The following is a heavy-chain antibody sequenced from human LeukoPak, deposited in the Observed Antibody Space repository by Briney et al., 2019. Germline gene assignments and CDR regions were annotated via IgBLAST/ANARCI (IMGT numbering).Heavy chain of an antibody. V-gene: IGHV4-4*07. D-gene: IGHD1-26*01. CDR3: AREWRGAFFDY. J-gene: IGHJ4*02. CDR1: GGSISSYY. Sequence: SETLSLTCTVSGGSISSYYWSWVRQPAGKGLEWIGRIYTSGSTNYNPSLKSRVTMSVDTSKNHFSLSLTSVTAADTAVYYCAREWRGAFFDYWGQGTPVTVSS. CDR2: IYTSGST.